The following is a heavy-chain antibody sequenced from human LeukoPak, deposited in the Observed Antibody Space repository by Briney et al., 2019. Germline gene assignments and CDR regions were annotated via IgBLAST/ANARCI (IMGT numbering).Heavy chain of an antibody. Sequence: ASVKVSCKASGGTFSSYAITWVRQAPGQGLEWKGRIIPIFGTANYAQKFQGRVTITTDESTSTAYMELSTLRSDDTAVYYCARERPPGDSSNWFLEGYFDIWGQGTLVTVSS. CDR2: IIPIFGTA. J-gene: IGHJ4*02. D-gene: IGHD6-13*01. CDR3: ARERPPGDSSNWFLEGYFDI. CDR1: GGTFSSYA. V-gene: IGHV1-69*05.